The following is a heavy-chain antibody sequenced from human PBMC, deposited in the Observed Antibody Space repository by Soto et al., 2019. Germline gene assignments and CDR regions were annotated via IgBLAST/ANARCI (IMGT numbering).Heavy chain of an antibody. J-gene: IGHJ4*02. CDR2: INHSGST. CDR1: GGSFSGYY. Sequence: SETLSLTCAVYGGSFSGYYWSWIRQPPGKGLEWIGEINHSGSTNYNPSLKSRVTISVDTSKNQFSLKLSSVTAADTAVYYCARGRLWFGESLQFDYWGQGTLVTVSS. D-gene: IGHD3-10*01. V-gene: IGHV4-34*01. CDR3: ARGRLWFGESLQFDY.